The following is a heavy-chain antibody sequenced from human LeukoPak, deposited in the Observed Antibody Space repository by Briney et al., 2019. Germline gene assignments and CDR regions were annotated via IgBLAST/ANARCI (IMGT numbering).Heavy chain of an antibody. D-gene: IGHD3-10*01. CDR3: ARRYYYNLGSFPFDF. J-gene: IGHJ4*02. Sequence: PSETLSLTCAVSGGPFSGYFWSWIRQSSGKGLEWIGEIHNSGTTNYNPSLNSRVTISEDTSKNQSYLNLSSVTAADTAVYYCARRYYYNLGSFPFDFWGQGTLVTVSS. CDR2: IHNSGTT. V-gene: IGHV4-34*01. CDR1: GGPFSGYF.